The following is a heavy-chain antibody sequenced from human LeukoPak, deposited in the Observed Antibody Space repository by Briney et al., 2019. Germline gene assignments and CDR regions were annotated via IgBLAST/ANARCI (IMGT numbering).Heavy chain of an antibody. V-gene: IGHV3-49*04. CDR2: IRSKAYGGTT. J-gene: IGHJ6*02. D-gene: IGHD3-16*02. CDR1: VFTFGDYA. Sequence: GGSLRLSCTASVFTFGDYAMSGVRQAPGKGREWVGFIRSKAYGGTTEYAASVKGRFTISRDDSKSIAYLQMTSLTTEDTAVYYCTRDLPPSMMITFGGVIVDYYYYGMDVWGQGTTVTVSS. CDR3: TRDLPPSMMITFGGVIVDYYYYGMDV.